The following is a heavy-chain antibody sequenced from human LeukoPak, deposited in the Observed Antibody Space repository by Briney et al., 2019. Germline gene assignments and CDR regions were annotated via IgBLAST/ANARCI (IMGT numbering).Heavy chain of an antibody. CDR1: GYTFTSYG. V-gene: IGHV1-18*01. CDR3: ARGQAAAGLDAFDI. Sequence: GASVKVSCKASGYTFTSYGISWVRQAPGQGPEWMGWLSAYKGNTNYAQKLQGRVTMTTDTSTSTAYMEMRSLRSDDTAVYYCARGQAAAGLDAFDIWGQGTMVTVSS. J-gene: IGHJ3*02. D-gene: IGHD6-13*01. CDR2: LSAYKGNT.